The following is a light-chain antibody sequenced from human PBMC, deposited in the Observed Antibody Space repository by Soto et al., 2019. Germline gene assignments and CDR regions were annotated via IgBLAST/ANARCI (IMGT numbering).Light chain of an antibody. J-gene: IGKJ1*01. CDR3: QQYYSYXT. CDR2: GAF. Sequence: DTQMTQSPSTLSASVGDRVTIICRASQYISTQLAWYQQKPGKAPKLLISGAFSLESGVPSRFSGSGSGTEFTLTISSLQPDDFATYYCQQYYSYXTFGQGTKV. V-gene: IGKV1-5*02. CDR1: QYISTQ.